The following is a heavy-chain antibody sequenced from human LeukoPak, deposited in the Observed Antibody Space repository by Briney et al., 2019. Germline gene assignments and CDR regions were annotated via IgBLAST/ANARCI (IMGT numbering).Heavy chain of an antibody. Sequence: GESLKISCKASGYSFTDNWVAWVRQMPGKGLEWMGIISPGGSATTYSPSLQGHVTISVDNSINTAYLQWSSLKASDTAIYYCAKYLRWLNSPGPPEDHWGQGTLVTVSS. J-gene: IGHJ4*02. CDR2: ISPGGSAT. CDR3: AKYLRWLNSPGPPEDH. V-gene: IGHV5-51*01. D-gene: IGHD5-18*01. CDR1: GYSFTDNW.